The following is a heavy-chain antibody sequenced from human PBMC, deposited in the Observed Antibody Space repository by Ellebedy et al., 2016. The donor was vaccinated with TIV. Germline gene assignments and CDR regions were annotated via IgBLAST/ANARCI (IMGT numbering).Heavy chain of an antibody. V-gene: IGHV3-21*01. J-gene: IGHJ6*02. D-gene: IGHD3-9*01. Sequence: GESLKISXAASGFTFSNYSMNWVRQAPGKGLEWVSSISSSSSYIYYADSVKGRFIISRDSAKNSLYLQMNSLRAEDTAGYYCARDTSRNYDILTGYYTPYYYGMDVWGQGTTVTVSS. CDR1: GFTFSNYS. CDR3: ARDTSRNYDILTGYYTPYYYGMDV. CDR2: ISSSSSYI.